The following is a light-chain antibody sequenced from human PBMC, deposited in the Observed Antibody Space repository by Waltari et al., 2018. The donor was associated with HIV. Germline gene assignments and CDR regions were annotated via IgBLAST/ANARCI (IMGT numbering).Light chain of an antibody. V-gene: IGKV4-1*01. CDR1: QSVLKSSSDKNS. J-gene: IGKJ2*01. CDR3: QQHYTSPYT. Sequence: DIVMTQSPDSLAVSLGERATIKCMYSQSVLKSSSDKNSLVWYQQKSGQPPKLLIYWASTRESGVPERFSGSWSGTDFTLTISSLQADDVAVYYCQQHYTSPYTFGQGTKLEIK. CDR2: WAS.